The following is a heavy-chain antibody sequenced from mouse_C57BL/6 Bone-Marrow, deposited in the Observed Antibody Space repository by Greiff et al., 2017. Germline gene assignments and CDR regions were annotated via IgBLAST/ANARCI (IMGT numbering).Heavy chain of an antibody. Sequence: EVQLVESGGGLVKPGGSLKLSCAASGFTFSSYAMSWVRQTPEKRLEWVATISDGGSYNYYPDNVKGRFPISRDNAKNNLYLQMSHLNSEDTALYYCARDPTIVSGPWFAYWGQGTLVTVSA. CDR2: ISDGGSYN. V-gene: IGHV5-4*01. CDR3: ARDPTIVSGPWFAY. CDR1: GFTFSSYA. J-gene: IGHJ3*01. D-gene: IGHD2-5*01.